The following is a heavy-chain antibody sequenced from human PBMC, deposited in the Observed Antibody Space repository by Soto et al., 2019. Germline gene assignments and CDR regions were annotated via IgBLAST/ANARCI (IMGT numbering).Heavy chain of an antibody. CDR1: GGSFSGYY. CDR3: EXXXXXXVIAXVSGWIDP. V-gene: IGHV4-34*01. J-gene: IGHJ5*02. D-gene: IGHD3-16*02. Sequence: TXSLTCAVYGGSFSGYYWSWIRQPPGKGLEWIGEINHSGTTKYTSSLESRVTISVETSKNQFSLKLTSVTAADTAVYYCEXXXXXXVIAXVSGWIDPWGQGTPVTVSS. CDR2: INHSGTT.